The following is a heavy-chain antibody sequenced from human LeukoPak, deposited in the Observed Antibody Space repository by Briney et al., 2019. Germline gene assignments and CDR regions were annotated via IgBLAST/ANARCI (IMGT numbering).Heavy chain of an antibody. V-gene: IGHV1-18*01. Sequence: GSSVKVSCKTSGYSFLNYGFTWLRPAPGQGLEWMGWVSAYDDNTNYVQMFQGRVTMTTDTSTNTAYMELRSLRPDDTAVYYCARDCIGCHGFDFSGQGTLVTVSS. J-gene: IGHJ4*02. CDR3: ARDCIGCHGFDF. CDR1: GYSFLNYG. CDR2: VSAYDDNT. D-gene: IGHD2-15*01.